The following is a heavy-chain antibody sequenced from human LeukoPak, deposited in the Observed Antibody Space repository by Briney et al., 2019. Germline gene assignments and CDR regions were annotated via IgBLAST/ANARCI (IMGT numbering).Heavy chain of an antibody. CDR1: GFTFSRYW. Sequence: GGSLRLSCEPSGFTFSRYWMSWVRQAPGKGLKWVANINEDGSEEHYVDSVRGRFTIARDNAKNSLYLQMNSLRAEDTAVYYCARAGDGTAARDYWGQGTLVTVSS. CDR3: ARAGDGTAARDY. D-gene: IGHD2-15*01. V-gene: IGHV3-7*01. CDR2: INEDGSEE. J-gene: IGHJ4*02.